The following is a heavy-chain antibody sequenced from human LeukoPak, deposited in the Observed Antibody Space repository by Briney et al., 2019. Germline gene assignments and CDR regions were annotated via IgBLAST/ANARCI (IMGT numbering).Heavy chain of an antibody. V-gene: IGHV3-7*01. CDR2: IKHDETEK. J-gene: IGHJ3*02. D-gene: IGHD2-15*01. CDR1: GFSFETYR. Sequence: PGGSLRLSCAVSGFSFETYRMTWVRQAPGKGLEWVANIKHDETEKDYVDSVKGRFTISRDNAKNSLYLQMNSLRVEDTAVYYCARDYDYYSGHNLDAFDIWGQGTTVTVSS. CDR3: ARDYDYYSGHNLDAFDI.